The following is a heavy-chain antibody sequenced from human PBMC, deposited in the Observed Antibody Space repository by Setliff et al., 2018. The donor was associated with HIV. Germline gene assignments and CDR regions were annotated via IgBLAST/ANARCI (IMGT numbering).Heavy chain of an antibody. J-gene: IGHJ3*02. CDR3: ARGRFHIVVVTAMNAFDI. CDR1: GYTFTSYG. Sequence: GASVKVSCKASGYTFTSYGISWVRQAPGQGLEWMGWISAYNGNTNSAQKFQGRVTMTTDTSTSTAYMELRSLKSDDTAVYYCARGRFHIVVVTAMNAFDIWGQGTKVTVSS. CDR2: ISAYNGNT. V-gene: IGHV1-18*01. D-gene: IGHD2-21*02.